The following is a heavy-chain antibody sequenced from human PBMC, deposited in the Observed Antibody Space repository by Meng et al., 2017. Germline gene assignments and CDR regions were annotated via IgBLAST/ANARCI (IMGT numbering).Heavy chain of an antibody. CDR3: ASDLPDYYDSSGYPY. D-gene: IGHD3-22*01. V-gene: IGHV1-69*06. CDR1: GGSVCRCD. J-gene: IGHJ4*02. Sequence: QMWRWRGGGEVKKAGASGKGSCKASGGSVCRCDIGWVRQAPGQGLEWMGGIIPIFGTANYAQKFQGRVTITADKSTSTAYMELSSLRSEDTAVYYCASDLPDYYDSSGYPYWGQGTLVTVSS. CDR2: IIPIFGTA.